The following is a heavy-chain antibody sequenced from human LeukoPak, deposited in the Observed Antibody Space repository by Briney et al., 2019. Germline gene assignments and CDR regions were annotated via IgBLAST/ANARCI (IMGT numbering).Heavy chain of an antibody. D-gene: IGHD6-13*01. CDR3: ARELGAAGAGYYYYNIDV. CDR2: MNPKSGNT. Sequence: ASVKVSCKASGYTFTSYDIDGVRQATGQGREGMGWMNPKSGNTGYAQKFQGRVTMTTTTSISTAYMELSTLTSENTAVYYCARELGAAGAGYYYYNIDVWGTGTTVTPSS. V-gene: IGHV1-8*01. J-gene: IGHJ6*03. CDR1: GYTFTSYD.